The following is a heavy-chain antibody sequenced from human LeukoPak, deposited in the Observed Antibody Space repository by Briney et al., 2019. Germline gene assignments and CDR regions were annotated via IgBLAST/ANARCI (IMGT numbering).Heavy chain of an antibody. CDR1: GFTFSRSA. V-gene: IGHV3-23*01. CDR3: AKANYSGSYYFDS. CDR2: FSASGGTT. Sequence: GESLRLSCAASGFTFSRSAMNWVRQAPGKGLEWVSSFSASGGTTYYADSVKGRFTISRDNSKNTLSVQMNSLRAEDTAVYYCAKANYSGSYYFDSWGQGTLVTVSS. J-gene: IGHJ4*02. D-gene: IGHD1-26*01.